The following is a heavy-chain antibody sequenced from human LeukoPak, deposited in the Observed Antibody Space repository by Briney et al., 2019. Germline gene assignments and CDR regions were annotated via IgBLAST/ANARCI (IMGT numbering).Heavy chain of an antibody. CDR1: GFTFSSYS. V-gene: IGHV3-48*01. J-gene: IGHJ5*02. D-gene: IGHD3-22*01. Sequence: PGGSLRLSCVASGFTFSSYSINWVRQAPGKGLEWVSYISSSSTTIYYADSVKGRFTISRDNSKNTLYLQMNSLRAEDTAVYYCARGGRRYYYDSSGYLYNWFDPWGQGTLVTVSS. CDR3: ARGGRRYYYDSSGYLYNWFDP. CDR2: ISSSSTTI.